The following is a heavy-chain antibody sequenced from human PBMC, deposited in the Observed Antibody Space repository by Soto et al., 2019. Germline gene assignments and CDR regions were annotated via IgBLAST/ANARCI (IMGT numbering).Heavy chain of an antibody. CDR2: ISSSGSTI. D-gene: IGHD6-19*01. V-gene: IGHV3-11*01. CDR1: GFTFSDYY. J-gene: IGHJ5*02. Sequence: PGGSLRLSCAASGFTFSDYYMSWIRQAPGKGLEWVSYISSSGSTIYYADSVKGRFTISRDNAKNSLYLQMNSLRAEDTAVYYCARGEQWLVHCWFDPWGQGTLVTVSS. CDR3: ARGEQWLVHCWFDP.